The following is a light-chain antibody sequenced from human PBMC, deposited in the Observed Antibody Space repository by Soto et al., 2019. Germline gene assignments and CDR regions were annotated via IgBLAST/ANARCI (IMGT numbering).Light chain of an antibody. CDR1: SSDVGAYNY. CDR2: EVN. Sequence: QSALTQPASVSGSPGQSITISCTGTSSDVGAYNYASWYQQHPGKAPKLMIYEVNYRPSGVSNRFSGSKSGITASLTISGLQAEDEADYYCSSYASTSTAVFGTGTKVTVL. CDR3: SSYASTSTAV. V-gene: IGLV2-14*01. J-gene: IGLJ1*01.